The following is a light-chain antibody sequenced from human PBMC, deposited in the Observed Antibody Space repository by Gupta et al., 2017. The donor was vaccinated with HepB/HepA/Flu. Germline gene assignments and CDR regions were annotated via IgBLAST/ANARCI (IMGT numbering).Light chain of an antibody. V-gene: IGKV3-15*01. Sequence: EIVMTQSLATLSVSPGERATLSCRANQTVNNNVAWCQQKPGQAPRLLISDASTRATGIPARFSGSGSGTEFTLTISSLQSEDFAVYYCQQYKKWPTGLTFGGGTKVEIK. CDR2: DAS. CDR1: QTVNNN. CDR3: QQYKKWPTGLT. J-gene: IGKJ4*01.